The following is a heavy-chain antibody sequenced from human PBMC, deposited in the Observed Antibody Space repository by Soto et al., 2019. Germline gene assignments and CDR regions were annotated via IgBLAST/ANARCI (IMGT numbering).Heavy chain of an antibody. J-gene: IGHJ6*02. CDR2: IIPIFCTA. CDR3: ASGMATNTGYYYGMDV. D-gene: IGHD3-10*01. V-gene: IGHV1-69*01. CDR1: GGTFSSYA. Sequence: QVQLVQSGAEVKKPGSSVKVSCKASGGTFSSYAISWVRQAPGQGLEWMGGIIPIFCTANYAQKFQGRVTITADEPTSTAYMELSRLRSEDTAVYYCASGMATNTGYYYGMDVWGQGPTVTVSS.